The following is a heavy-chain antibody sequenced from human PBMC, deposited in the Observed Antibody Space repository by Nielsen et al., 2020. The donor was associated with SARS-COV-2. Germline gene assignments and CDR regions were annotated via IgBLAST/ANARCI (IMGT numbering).Heavy chain of an antibody. J-gene: IGHJ5*02. CDR1: GYTLTELS. Sequence: ASVKVSCKVSGYTLTELSMHWVRQAPGKGLEWMGGFDPEDGETIYAQKFQGRVTMTRNTSISTAYMELSSLRSEDTAVYYCARGLAVGATPINPWGQGTLVTVSS. D-gene: IGHD2-15*01. CDR3: ARGLAVGATPINP. CDR2: FDPEDGET. V-gene: IGHV1-24*01.